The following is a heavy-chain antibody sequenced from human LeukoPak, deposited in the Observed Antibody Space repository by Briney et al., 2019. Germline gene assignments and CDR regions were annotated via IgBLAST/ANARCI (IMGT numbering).Heavy chain of an antibody. CDR1: GGTFSSYA. V-gene: IGHV1-69*06. CDR2: IIPIFGTA. D-gene: IGHD2-2*01. CDR3: ARGKRVYCSSTSCYEVGDY. J-gene: IGHJ4*02. Sequence: ASVKLSCNASGGTFSSYATSWFRQAPGQRPEWMGGIIPIFGTANYAQKFQGRVMITADKSTSTAYMELSSLRSEDTAVYYCARGKRVYCSSTSCYEVGDYWGQGTLVTVSS.